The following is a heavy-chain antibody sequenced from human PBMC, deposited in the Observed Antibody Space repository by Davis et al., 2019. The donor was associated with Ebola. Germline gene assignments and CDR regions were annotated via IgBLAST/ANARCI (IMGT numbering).Heavy chain of an antibody. Sequence: GESLKISCASSVFTFSSYSMYWVRPAPRKVLEWVSSISSSSSYIYYPDSLKARFTISRDTAKNSLYLQMNSLRAEDTAAYYCARRGGDARGWFDPWGQGTLVTVSS. J-gene: IGHJ5*02. CDR3: ARRGGDARGWFDP. CDR1: VFTFSSYS. V-gene: IGHV3-21*01. D-gene: IGHD3-16*01. CDR2: ISSSSSYI.